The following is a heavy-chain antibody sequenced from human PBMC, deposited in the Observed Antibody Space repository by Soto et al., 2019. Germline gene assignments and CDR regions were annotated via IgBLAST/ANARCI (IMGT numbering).Heavy chain of an antibody. CDR3: ARVGDSSSWYYYYYMDV. CDR1: GYTFTSYG. D-gene: IGHD6-13*01. J-gene: IGHJ6*03. CDR2: ISAYNGNT. Sequence: GASVKVSCKASGYTFTSYGISWVRQAPGQGLEWMGWISAYNGNTNYAQKLQGRVTMTTDTSTSTAYMELRSLRSDDTAVYYCARVGDSSSWYYYYYMDVWGKGTTVTVSS. V-gene: IGHV1-18*01.